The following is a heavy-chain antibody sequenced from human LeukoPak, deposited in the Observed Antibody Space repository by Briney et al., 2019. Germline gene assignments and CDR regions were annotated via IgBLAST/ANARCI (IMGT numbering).Heavy chain of an antibody. Sequence: SETLSPTCAVYGGSFSGYYWSWIRQPPGKGLEWIGEINHSGSTNYNPSLKSRVTISVDTSKNQFSLKLSSVTAAGTAVYYCAREEVSGPDAFDIWGQGTMVTVSS. CDR3: AREEVSGPDAFDI. V-gene: IGHV4-34*01. D-gene: IGHD6-19*01. J-gene: IGHJ3*02. CDR1: GGSFSGYY. CDR2: INHSGST.